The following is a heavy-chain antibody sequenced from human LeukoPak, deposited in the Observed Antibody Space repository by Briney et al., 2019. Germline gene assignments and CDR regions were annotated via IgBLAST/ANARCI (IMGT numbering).Heavy chain of an antibody. CDR1: GYTLTELS. D-gene: IGHD2-2*01. CDR2: FDPEDGET. J-gene: IGHJ6*03. CDR3: ARAHACSSTSCPRGWGYYYYYMDV. V-gene: IGHV1-24*01. Sequence: ASVKVSCKVSGYTLTELSMHWVRQAPGKGLEWMGGFDPEDGETIYAQKFQGRVTITADKSTSTAYMELSSLRSEDTAVYYCARAHACSSTSCPRGWGYYYYYMDVWGKGTTVTVSS.